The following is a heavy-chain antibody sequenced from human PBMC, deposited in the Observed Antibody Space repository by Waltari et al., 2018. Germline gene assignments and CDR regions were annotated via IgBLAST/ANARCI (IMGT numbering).Heavy chain of an antibody. Sequence: VQLMESGGALVQPGGSLRLSCMASGFTFRAYPLTRVRQAPGKGLEWVSYISSSSSAIYYADSVKGRFTISRDNANNSLYLQMNSLRAEDTAIYYCARVPTVVLSLAVYFDYWGQGSLVTVSS. D-gene: IGHD4-17*01. CDR2: ISSSSSAI. CDR3: ARVPTVVLSLAVYFDY. V-gene: IGHV3-48*01. J-gene: IGHJ4*02. CDR1: GFTFRAYP.